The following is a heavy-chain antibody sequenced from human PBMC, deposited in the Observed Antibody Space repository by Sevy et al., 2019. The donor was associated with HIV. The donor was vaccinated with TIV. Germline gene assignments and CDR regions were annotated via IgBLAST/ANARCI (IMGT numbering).Heavy chain of an antibody. D-gene: IGHD2-15*01. CDR2: IIPIFGTA. J-gene: IGHJ6*02. CDR3: VRGGVVAATHSYYYYGMDV. Sequence: ASVKVSCKASGGTFSSYAIGWVRQAPGQGLEWMGGIIPIFGTANYAQKFQGRVTITADESTSTAYMELSSLRSEDTAVYYCVRGGVVAATHSYYYYGMDVWGQGTTVTVSS. V-gene: IGHV1-69*13. CDR1: GGTFSSYA.